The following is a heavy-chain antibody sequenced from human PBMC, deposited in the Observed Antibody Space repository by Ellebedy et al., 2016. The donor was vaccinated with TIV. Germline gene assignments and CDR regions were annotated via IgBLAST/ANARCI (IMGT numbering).Heavy chain of an antibody. CDR2: IYYSGST. CDR1: GGSISSYY. Sequence: SETLSLXCTVSGGSISSYYWSWIRQPPGKGLEWIGYIYYSGSTNYNPSLKSRVTISVDTSKNQFSLKLSSVTAADTAVYYCARDSAGTSYTYYFDYWGQGTLVTVSS. J-gene: IGHJ4*02. D-gene: IGHD6-19*01. V-gene: IGHV4-59*01. CDR3: ARDSAGTSYTYYFDY.